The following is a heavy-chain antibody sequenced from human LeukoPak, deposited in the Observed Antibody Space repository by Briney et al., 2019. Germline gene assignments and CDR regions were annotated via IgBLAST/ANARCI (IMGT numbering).Heavy chain of an antibody. CDR1: GGSFSGYY. D-gene: IGHD3-10*01. V-gene: IGHV4-34*01. CDR3: ARVPDDYYGSGSYDY. Sequence: SETLSLTCAVYGGSFSGYYWSWIRQPPGKGLEWIGEINHSGSTNYNPSLKSRVTISVDTSKNQFSLKLSSVTAADTAVYYCARVPDDYYGSGSYDYWGQGTLVTVSS. CDR2: INHSGST. J-gene: IGHJ4*02.